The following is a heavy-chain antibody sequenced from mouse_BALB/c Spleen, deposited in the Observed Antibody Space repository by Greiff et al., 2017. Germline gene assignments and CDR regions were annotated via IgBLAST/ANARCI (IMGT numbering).Heavy chain of an antibody. CDR2: ISSGGGST. Sequence: EVQGVESGGGLVKPGGSLKLSCAASGFAFSSYDMSLVRQTPEKRLEWVAYISSGGGSTYYPDTVKGRFTISRDNAKNTLYLQMSSLKSEDTAMYYCARHGYYYAMDYWGQGTSVTVSS. D-gene: IGHD2-2*01. CDR3: ARHGYYYAMDY. V-gene: IGHV5-12-1*01. CDR1: GFAFSSYD. J-gene: IGHJ4*01.